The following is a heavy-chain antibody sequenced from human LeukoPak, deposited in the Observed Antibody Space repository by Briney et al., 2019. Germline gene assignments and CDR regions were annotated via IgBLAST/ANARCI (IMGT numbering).Heavy chain of an antibody. V-gene: IGHV3-48*04. CDR3: ARESSPARPGTFYLDY. J-gene: IGHJ4*02. CDR2: ISSSSTI. CDR1: GFTFSSYS. Sequence: GGSLRLSCAASGFTFSSYSMNWVRQAPGKGLEWVSYISSSSTIYYADSVKGRFTISRDNAKNSLYLQMNSLRAEDSAVYYCARESSPARPGTFYLDYWGQGTLVTVSS.